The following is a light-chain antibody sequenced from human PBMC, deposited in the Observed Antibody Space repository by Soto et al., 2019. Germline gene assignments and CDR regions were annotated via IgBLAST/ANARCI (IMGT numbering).Light chain of an antibody. CDR2: DAS. J-gene: IGKJ2*01. CDR1: QSVSSY. CDR3: QQRSNWPPT. Sequence: EIVLTQSPATLSLSPGERATLSCRASQSVSSYLAWYQQKPGQAPRLLIYDASNRATGIPARFSGSGSGTDFTLTISSLAPEVSAVYYCQQRSNWPPTFGQGTKLEIK. V-gene: IGKV3-11*01.